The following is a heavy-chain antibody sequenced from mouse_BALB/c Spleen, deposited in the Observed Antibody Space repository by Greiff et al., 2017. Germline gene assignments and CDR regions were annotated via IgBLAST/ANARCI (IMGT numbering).Heavy chain of an antibody. J-gene: IGHJ4*01. CDR2: IYPSDSYT. CDR1: GYTFTSYW. V-gene: IGHV1-69*02. Sequence: VQLQQPGAELVRPGASVKLSCKASGYTFTSYWINWVKQRPGQGLEWIGNIYPSDSYTNYNQKFKDKATLTVDKSSSTAYMQLSSPTSEDSAVYYCTFYDYDDGYAMDYWGQGTSVTVSS. CDR3: TFYDYDDGYAMDY. D-gene: IGHD2-4*01.